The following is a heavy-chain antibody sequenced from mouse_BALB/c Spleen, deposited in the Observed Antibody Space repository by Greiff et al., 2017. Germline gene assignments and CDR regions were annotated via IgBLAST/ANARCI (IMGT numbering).Heavy chain of an antibody. CDR3: ARARTYYYGSSYYYAMDY. CDR1: GFTFSSYA. CDR2: ISSGGSYT. V-gene: IGHV5-9-4*01. Sequence: DVHLVESGGGLVKPGGSLKLSCAASGFTFSSYAMSWVRQSPEKRLEWVAEISSGGSYTYYPDTVTGRFTISRDNAKNTLYLEMSSLRSEDTAMYYCARARTYYYGSSYYYAMDYWGQGTSVTVSS. J-gene: IGHJ4*01. D-gene: IGHD1-1*01.